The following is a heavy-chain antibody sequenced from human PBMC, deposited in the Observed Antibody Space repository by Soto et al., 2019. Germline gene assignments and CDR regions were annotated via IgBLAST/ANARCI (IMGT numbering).Heavy chain of an antibody. V-gene: IGHV4-4*02. Sequence: SQTLSMACALSVGSISISNWLSCFRQSPGKGLEWIGEIYHSGSTNYNPSLKSRVTISVDKSKNQFSLKLSSVTAADTAVYYCAREHDYGAKRDAFDIWGQGTMVTVSS. CDR2: IYHSGST. CDR3: AREHDYGAKRDAFDI. J-gene: IGHJ3*02. CDR1: VGSISISNW. D-gene: IGHD4-17*01.